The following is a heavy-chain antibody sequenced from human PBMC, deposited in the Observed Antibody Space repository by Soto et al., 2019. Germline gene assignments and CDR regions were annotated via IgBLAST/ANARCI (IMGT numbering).Heavy chain of an antibody. CDR2: ISSSGSTI. D-gene: IGHD1-26*01. J-gene: IGHJ4*02. Sequence: GGSLRLSCAASGFTFSSYEMNWVRQAPGKGLEWVSYISSSGSTIYYADSVKGRFTISRDNAKNSLYLQMNSLRAEDTAVYYCASGIVGATDYWGQGTLVTVSS. CDR1: GFTFSSYE. CDR3: ASGIVGATDY. V-gene: IGHV3-48*03.